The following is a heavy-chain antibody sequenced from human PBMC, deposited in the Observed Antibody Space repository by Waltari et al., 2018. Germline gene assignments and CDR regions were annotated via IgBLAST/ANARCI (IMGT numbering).Heavy chain of an antibody. CDR1: GGSISSGGYY. J-gene: IGHJ4*02. V-gene: IGHV4-31*03. CDR3: AREIYYDSSGYYYSFFDY. Sequence: QVQLQESGPGMVKPSQTLSLTCTVPGGSISSGGYYRSWIRQNPGKGLEWIGYIYYSVSTYYNPSLKSRVTISVDTSKNQFSLKLSSVTAADTTVYYCAREIYYDSSGYYYSFFDYWGQGTLVTVSS. CDR2: IYYSVST. D-gene: IGHD3-22*01.